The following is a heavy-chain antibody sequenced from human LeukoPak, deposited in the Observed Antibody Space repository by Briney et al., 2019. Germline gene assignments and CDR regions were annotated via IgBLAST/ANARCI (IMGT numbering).Heavy chain of an antibody. CDR2: ISNNGGYT. CDR3: ARASGGYYDSSGSFDY. CDR1: GFTFSSSA. V-gene: IGHV3-23*01. Sequence: PGGSLRLSCAASGFTFSSSAMSWVRQAPGKGLEWVSAISNNGGYTYYADSVQGRFTISRDNSKNMLYLQMNSLRAEDTAVYHCARASGGYYDSSGSFDYWGQGTLVTVSS. D-gene: IGHD3-22*01. J-gene: IGHJ4*02.